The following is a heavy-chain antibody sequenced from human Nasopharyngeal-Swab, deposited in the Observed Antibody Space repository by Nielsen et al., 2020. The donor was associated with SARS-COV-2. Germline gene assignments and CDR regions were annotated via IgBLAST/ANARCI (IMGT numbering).Heavy chain of an antibody. Sequence: GGSLRLSCAASGFTFSSYSMNWVRQAPGKGLEWVSSISSSSSYIYYADSVKGRFTISRDNAKNSLYLQMNSLRAKDTAVYYCARGAYDYVWGSYRPIDYWGQGTLVTVSS. D-gene: IGHD3-16*02. J-gene: IGHJ4*02. V-gene: IGHV3-21*01. CDR3: ARGAYDYVWGSYRPIDY. CDR1: GFTFSSYS. CDR2: ISSSSSYI.